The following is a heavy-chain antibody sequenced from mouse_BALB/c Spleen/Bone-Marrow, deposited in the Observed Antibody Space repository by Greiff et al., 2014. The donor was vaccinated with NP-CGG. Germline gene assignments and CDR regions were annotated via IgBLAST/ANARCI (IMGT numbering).Heavy chain of an antibody. CDR1: GFTFSNFG. CDR2: ISTGGTNI. D-gene: IGHD2-1*01. CDR3: ARSQLYGNYFDY. V-gene: IGHV5-17*02. Sequence: EVKLMESGGGLVQPGGSRKLSCAAYGFTFSNFGMHWVRQAPEKGLEWVAFISTGGTNIYYADTVKGRFTISRDNPKNTLFLQMTSLRSEDTAIYFCARSQLYGNYFDYWGQGTTLTVSS. J-gene: IGHJ2*01.